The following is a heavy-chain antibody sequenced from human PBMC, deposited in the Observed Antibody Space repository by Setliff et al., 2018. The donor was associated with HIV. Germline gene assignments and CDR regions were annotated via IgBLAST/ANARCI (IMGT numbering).Heavy chain of an antibody. D-gene: IGHD2-21*01. J-gene: IGHJ3*02. CDR1: GGSFRSSRYC. CDR3: AKHFLLWSNAFHI. CDR2: IHYGGFF. V-gene: IGHV4-39*07. Sequence: SETLSLTCTVSGGSFRSSRYCWGWIRQPPGKGLEWIGNIHYGGFFWYNPSLKSRVTMSVDTSKNQFSLKLSSVTAADTAVYYCAKHFLLWSNAFHIWGQGTMVTVSS.